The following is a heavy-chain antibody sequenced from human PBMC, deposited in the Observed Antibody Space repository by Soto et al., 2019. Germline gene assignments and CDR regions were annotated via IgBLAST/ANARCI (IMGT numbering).Heavy chain of an antibody. V-gene: IGHV4-34*01. CDR1: GGSFSGYY. CDR2: INHRGST. Sequence: PSETLSLTCVVYGGSFSGYYWSWIHQSPGKGLEWIGGINHRGSTNYNPSLESRVTISVDTSKNQFSLKLPSVTAADTAMYYCARDGFCTSTTCRVGNWFDPWGQGTLVTVSS. D-gene: IGHD2-2*01. J-gene: IGHJ5*02. CDR3: ARDGFCTSTTCRVGNWFDP.